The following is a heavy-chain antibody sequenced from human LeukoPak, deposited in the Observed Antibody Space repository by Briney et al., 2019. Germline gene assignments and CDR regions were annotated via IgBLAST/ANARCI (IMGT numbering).Heavy chain of an antibody. D-gene: IGHD6-19*01. CDR2: IRYDGSNK. Sequence: GGSLRLSCAASGFTFSSYAMHWVRQAPGKGLEWVAFIRYDGSNKYYADSVKGRFTISRDNSKNTLYLQMNSLRAEDTAVYYCASRSGWAYDYWGQGTLVTVSS. CDR3: ASRSGWAYDY. J-gene: IGHJ4*02. V-gene: IGHV3-30*02. CDR1: GFTFSSYA.